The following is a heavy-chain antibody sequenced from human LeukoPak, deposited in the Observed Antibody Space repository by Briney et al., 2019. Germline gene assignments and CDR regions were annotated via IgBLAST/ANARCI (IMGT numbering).Heavy chain of an antibody. CDR3: ARQRGYCSSGVCRGWFDP. V-gene: IGHV3-21*01. Sequence: PGGSLSLSCAASGFTFRNYNMNWVRQAPGKGLEWVSSISESSSFIQYADSLKGRFAISRDNAKNSLYLQMNSLRAEDTAVYYCARQRGYCSSGVCRGWFDPWGQGTLVTVSS. CDR2: ISESSSFI. D-gene: IGHD2-8*01. CDR1: GFTFRNYN. J-gene: IGHJ5*02.